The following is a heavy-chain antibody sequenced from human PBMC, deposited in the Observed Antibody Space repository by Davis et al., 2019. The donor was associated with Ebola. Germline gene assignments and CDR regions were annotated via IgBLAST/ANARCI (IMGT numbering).Heavy chain of an antibody. CDR3: ARDSTWAFDI. Sequence: GSLTLSCAASGFTFSSYAMSCVRQAPGKGLEWVSAISGSGGSTYYADSVKGRFTISRDNSKNTLYLQMNSLRAEDTAVYYCARDSTWAFDIWGQGTMVTVSS. V-gene: IGHV3-23*01. CDR2: ISGSGGST. CDR1: GFTFSSYA. J-gene: IGHJ3*02. D-gene: IGHD5/OR15-5a*01.